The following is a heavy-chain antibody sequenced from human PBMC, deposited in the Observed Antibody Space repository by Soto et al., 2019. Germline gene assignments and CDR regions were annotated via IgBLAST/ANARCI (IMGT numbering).Heavy chain of an antibody. J-gene: IGHJ4*02. V-gene: IGHV4-31*03. CDR2: IYYSGST. CDR3: ARALPRPYSSSWYFPSFDY. CDR1: GGSISSGGYY. Sequence: SETLSLTCTVSGGSISSGGYYWSWIRQHPGKGLEWIGYIYYSGSTYYNPSLKSRVTISVDTSKNQFSLKLSSVTAADTAVYYCARALPRPYSSSWYFPSFDYWGQGTLVTVSS. D-gene: IGHD6-13*01.